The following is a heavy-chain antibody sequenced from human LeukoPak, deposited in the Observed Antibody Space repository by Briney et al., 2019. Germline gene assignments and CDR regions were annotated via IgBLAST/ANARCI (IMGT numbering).Heavy chain of an antibody. CDR2: INHSGST. Sequence: SETLSLTCAVYGGSFSGYYWSWIRQPQGKGLEWIGEINHSGSTNYNPSLRRRVTISVDTSKKQFSLKLSSVTAADTAVYYCATRGGYCSGGSCYHFDYWGQGTLVTVSS. CDR3: ATRGGYCSGGSCYHFDY. J-gene: IGHJ4*02. CDR1: GGSFSGYY. D-gene: IGHD2-15*01. V-gene: IGHV4-34*01.